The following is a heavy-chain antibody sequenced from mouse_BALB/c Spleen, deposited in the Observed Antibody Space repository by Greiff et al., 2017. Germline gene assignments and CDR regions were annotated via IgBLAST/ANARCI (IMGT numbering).Heavy chain of an antibody. Sequence: EVKVVESGGGLVQPGGSRKLSCAASGFTFSSFGMHWVRQAPEKGLEWVAYISSGSSTIYYADTVKGRFTISRDNPKNTLFLQMTSLRSEDTAMYYCARDYDPMDYWGQGTSVTVSS. CDR2: ISSGSSTI. CDR3: ARDYDPMDY. CDR1: GFTFSSFG. D-gene: IGHD2-4*01. V-gene: IGHV5-17*02. J-gene: IGHJ4*01.